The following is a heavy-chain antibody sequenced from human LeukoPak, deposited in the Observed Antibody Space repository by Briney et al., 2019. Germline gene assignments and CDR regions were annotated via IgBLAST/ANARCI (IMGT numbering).Heavy chain of an antibody. D-gene: IGHD2-2*01. CDR2: TYFRSKWFN. Sequence: SQTLSLTCAISGDSVSTNSAAWNWIRQSPSRGLEWLGRTYFRSKWFNDYAPSVKGRITVNPDTSKNQLSLQLNSLTPEDTAVYYCARGRDSCFDYWGQGTLVTVSS. V-gene: IGHV6-1*01. CDR1: GDSVSTNSAA. J-gene: IGHJ4*02. CDR3: ARGRDSCFDY.